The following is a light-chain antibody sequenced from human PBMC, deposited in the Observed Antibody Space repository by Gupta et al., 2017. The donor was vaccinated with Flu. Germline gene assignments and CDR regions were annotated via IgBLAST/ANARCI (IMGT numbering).Light chain of an antibody. CDR1: QSVSRY. CDR3: QQRSNWPGLT. CDR2: DAS. Sequence: ERVTLSCRASQSVSRYLAWYQQKPGQAPRLLIYDASNRATGIPARFSGSGSGTDFTLTISSLEPEDFAVYYCQQRSNWPGLTFGGGTKVEIK. V-gene: IGKV3-11*01. J-gene: IGKJ4*01.